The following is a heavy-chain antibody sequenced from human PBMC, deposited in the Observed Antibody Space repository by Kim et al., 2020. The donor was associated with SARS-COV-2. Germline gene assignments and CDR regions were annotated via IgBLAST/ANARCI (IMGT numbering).Heavy chain of an antibody. CDR3: ASSQVGLAVAGTEDWFDP. Sequence: SETLSLTCAVYGGSFSGYYWSWIRQPPGKGLEWIGEINHSGSTNYNPSLKSRVTISVDTSKNQFSLKLSSVTAADTAVYYCASSQVGLAVAGTEDWFDPWGQGTLVTVSS. CDR2: INHSGST. D-gene: IGHD6-19*01. CDR1: GGSFSGYY. J-gene: IGHJ5*02. V-gene: IGHV4-34*01.